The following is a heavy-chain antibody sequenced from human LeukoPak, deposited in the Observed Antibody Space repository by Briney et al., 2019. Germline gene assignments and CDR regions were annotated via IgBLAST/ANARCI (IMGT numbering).Heavy chain of an antibody. CDR1: SGSFSGYY. CDR2: INHSGST. CDR3: REVVPAAETDY. D-gene: IGHD2-2*01. J-gene: IGHJ4*02. V-gene: IGHV4-34*01. Sequence: SETLSLTCAVYSGSFSGYYWSWIRQPPGKGLEWIGEINHSGSTNYNPSLKSRVTISVDTSKNQFSLKLSSVTAADTAVYYCREVVPAAETDYWGQGTLVTVSS.